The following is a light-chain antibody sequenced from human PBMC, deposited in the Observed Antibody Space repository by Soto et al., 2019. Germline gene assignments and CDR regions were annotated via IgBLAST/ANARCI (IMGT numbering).Light chain of an antibody. CDR3: QSYDSSLSV. J-gene: IGLJ1*01. V-gene: IGLV1-40*01. Sequence: QSALTQPPSVSGAPGQRVTISCTGSSSNIGAGYDVYWYQQLPGTAPKPLIYGNSNRPSGVPDRFSGSKSGTSASLAITGLQAEDEADYYCQSYDSSLSVFGTGTKVTVL. CDR1: SSNIGAGYD. CDR2: GNS.